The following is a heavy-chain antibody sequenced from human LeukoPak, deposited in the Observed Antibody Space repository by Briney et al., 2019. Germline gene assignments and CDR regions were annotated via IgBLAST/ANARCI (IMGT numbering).Heavy chain of an antibody. D-gene: IGHD6-6*01. CDR3: ARDRIAARLFVY. CDR1: GFTFRTYS. Sequence: PGGSLRLSRAASGFTFRTYSMHWVRQAPGKGLEWVSSISGSSDYIYYADSVRGRFTISRDNAKNSLYLQMNSLRAEDTAVYYCARDRIAARLFVYWGQGTLVTVSS. V-gene: IGHV3-21*01. J-gene: IGHJ4*02. CDR2: ISGSSDYI.